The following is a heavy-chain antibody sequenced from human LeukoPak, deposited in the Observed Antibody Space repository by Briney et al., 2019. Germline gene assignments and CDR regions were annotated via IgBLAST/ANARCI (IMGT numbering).Heavy chain of an antibody. V-gene: IGHV3-30*02. D-gene: IGHD6-6*01. CDR2: IRYDGSDK. Sequence: PGGSLRLSCVASGFNLSAYAMHWARQAPGKGLEWASLIRYDGSDKYYADSVKGRFTISRDISKNTLNLQMNSLRAEDTAVYYCAKDASSSSSLGDWGERTLVTVSS. CDR3: AKDASSSSSLGD. J-gene: IGHJ4*02. CDR1: GFNLSAYA.